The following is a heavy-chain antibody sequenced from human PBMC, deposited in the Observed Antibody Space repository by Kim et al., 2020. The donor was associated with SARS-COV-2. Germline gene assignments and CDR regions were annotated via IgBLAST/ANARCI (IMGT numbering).Heavy chain of an antibody. Sequence: SETLSPTCTVSGGSISSYYWSWIRQPPGKGLEWIGYIYYSGSTNYNPSLKSRVTISVDTSKNQFSLKLSSVTAADTAVYYCARGGGTYDRDPFDYWGQGTLVTVSS. J-gene: IGHJ4*02. D-gene: IGHD3-22*01. CDR2: IYYSGST. CDR1: GGSISSYY. V-gene: IGHV4-59*13. CDR3: ARGGGTYDRDPFDY.